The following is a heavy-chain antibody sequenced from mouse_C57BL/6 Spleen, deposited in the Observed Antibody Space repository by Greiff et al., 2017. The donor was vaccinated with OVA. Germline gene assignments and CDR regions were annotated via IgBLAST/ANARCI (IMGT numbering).Heavy chain of an antibody. J-gene: IGHJ1*03. CDR3: ARCGGSPYWYFDV. CDR2: IYPGDGDT. CDR1: GYAFSSSW. V-gene: IGHV1-82*01. Sequence: VQRVESGPELVKPGASVKISCKASGYAFSSSWMNWVKQRPGKGLEWIGRIYPGDGDTNYNGKFKGKATLTADKSSSTAYMQLSSLTSEDSAVYFCARCGGSPYWYFDVWGTGTTVTVSS.